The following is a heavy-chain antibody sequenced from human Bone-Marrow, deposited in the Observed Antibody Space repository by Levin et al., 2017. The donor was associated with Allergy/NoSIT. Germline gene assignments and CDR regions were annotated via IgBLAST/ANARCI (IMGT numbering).Heavy chain of an antibody. D-gene: IGHD5-12*01. Sequence: GESLKISCQASGYTFRNYGISWVRQAPGQGLEWVGWISPYNGKTNHAQKLQGRVTMTTDTVTSTAYMDLRSLRPDETAVDYCARDQGYSGYLLDWGQGTLVTVSS. J-gene: IGHJ4*02. V-gene: IGHV1-18*01. CDR2: ISPYNGKT. CDR3: ARDQGYSGYLLD. CDR1: GYTFRNYG.